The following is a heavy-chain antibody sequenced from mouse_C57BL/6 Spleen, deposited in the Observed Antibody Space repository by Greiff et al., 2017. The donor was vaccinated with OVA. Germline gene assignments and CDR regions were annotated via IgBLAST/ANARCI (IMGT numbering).Heavy chain of an antibody. J-gene: IGHJ2*01. D-gene: IGHD4-1*02. Sequence: QVQLKESGAELVRPGASVKLSCKASGYTFTDYYINWVKQRPGQGLEWIARIYPGSGNTYYNEKFKGKATLTAEKSSSTAYMQLSSLTSEDSAVYFCARSTGTEYYFDYWGQGTTLTVSS. CDR1: GYTFTDYY. CDR3: ARSTGTEYYFDY. V-gene: IGHV1-76*01. CDR2: IYPGSGNT.